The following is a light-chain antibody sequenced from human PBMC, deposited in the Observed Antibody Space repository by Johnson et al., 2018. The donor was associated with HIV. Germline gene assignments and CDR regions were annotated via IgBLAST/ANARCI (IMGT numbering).Light chain of an antibody. J-gene: IGLJ1*01. V-gene: IGLV1-51*01. CDR1: GSNIGDNY. CDR3: GTWDTSLSAVHV. CDR2: DDI. Sequence: QSVLTQPPSVSAAPGQKVTISCSGIGSNIGDNYVSWYQHLPGTAPRLLIYDDIKRPSGIPDRFSGSKSGTSATLGITGLKTGDEADYYCGTWDTSLSAVHVFGTGTKVTVL.